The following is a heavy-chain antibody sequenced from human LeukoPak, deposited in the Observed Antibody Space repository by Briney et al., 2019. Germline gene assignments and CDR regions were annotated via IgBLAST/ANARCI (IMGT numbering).Heavy chain of an antibody. J-gene: IGHJ4*02. CDR1: GFTLSSYW. Sequence: QPGGSLRLSCAASGFTLSSYWMHWVRQALGKGLVWVSRINSDGSSTSYADSVKGRFTISRDNAKNTLYLQMNSLRVEDTAVYYCARTPGATSDYWGQGTLVTVSS. CDR2: INSDGSST. D-gene: IGHD1-26*01. CDR3: ARTPGATSDY. V-gene: IGHV3-74*01.